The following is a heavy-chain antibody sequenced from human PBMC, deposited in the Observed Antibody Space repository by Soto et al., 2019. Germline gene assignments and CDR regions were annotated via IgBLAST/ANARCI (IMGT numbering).Heavy chain of an antibody. CDR3: ARSQGSSTSLEIYYSYYYGMDV. V-gene: IGHV1-69*01. CDR1: GGTFSSYA. CDR2: IIPISDTT. D-gene: IGHD2-2*01. J-gene: IGHJ6*02. Sequence: QVQLVQSGAEVKKPGSSVKVSCKASGGTFSSYAISWVRQAPGQGLEWMGGIIPISDTTNYAQKFQGRVTIPADESTSTAYMELSSLRSEDTAVYYCARSQGSSTSLEIYYSYYYGMDVWGPGTTVTVSS.